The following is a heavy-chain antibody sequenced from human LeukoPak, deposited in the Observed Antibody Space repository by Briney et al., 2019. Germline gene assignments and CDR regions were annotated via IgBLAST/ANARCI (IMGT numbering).Heavy chain of an antibody. CDR1: GFTFSSYE. CDR3: ARGESSSDFDY. V-gene: IGHV3-48*03. J-gene: IGHJ4*02. D-gene: IGHD3-10*01. CDR2: ISTSDTV. Sequence: PGGSLRLSCVASGFTFSSYEMNWVRQAPGKGLEGVSHISTSDTVYYTDSVKGGFTISRDNSKNTLYLQMNSLRAEDTAVYYCARGESSSDFDYWGQGTLVTVSS.